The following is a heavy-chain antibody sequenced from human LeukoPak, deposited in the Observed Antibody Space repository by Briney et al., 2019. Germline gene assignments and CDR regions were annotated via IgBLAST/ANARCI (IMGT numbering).Heavy chain of an antibody. CDR3: ARGAYYYED. V-gene: IGHV3-48*01. J-gene: IGHJ4*02. CDR1: GFTFSSHS. Sequence: GGSLRLSCAASGFTFSSHSMNWVRQGPGKGLEWVSYISSSSSTIYYADSVKGRFTISRDNAKNSLYLQMNSLRAEDTAVYYCARGAYYYEDWGQGTLVTVSS. CDR2: ISSSSSTI. D-gene: IGHD3-22*01.